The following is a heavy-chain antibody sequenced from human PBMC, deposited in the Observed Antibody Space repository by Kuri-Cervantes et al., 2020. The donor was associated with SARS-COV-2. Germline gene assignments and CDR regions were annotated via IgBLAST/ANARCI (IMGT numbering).Heavy chain of an antibody. CDR2: ISAFNGNT. D-gene: IGHD3-3*01. CDR3: ARSPYDFWSGSWG. CDR1: GYSFTSFG. Sequence: ASVKVSCKASGYSFTSFGITWVRQAPGQGLEWMGWISAFNGNTNYAQKFRDRVALTTDTSTSIAYMELRTLRSDDTAVYYCARSPYDFWSGSWGWGQGTLVTDSS. J-gene: IGHJ4*02. V-gene: IGHV1-18*01.